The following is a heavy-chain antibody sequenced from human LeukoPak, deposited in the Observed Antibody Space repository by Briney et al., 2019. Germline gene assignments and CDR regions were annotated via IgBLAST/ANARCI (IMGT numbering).Heavy chain of an antibody. Sequence: GGSLRLSCAASGFTFSTYWMSWVRQAPGKGLEWVANIKQDGSEKYYVDSVKCRFTISRDNAKNSLYLQMNSLRAEDTAMYYCARDSAGNDYWGQGTLVTVSS. CDR2: IKQDGSEK. J-gene: IGHJ4*02. CDR3: ARDSAGNDY. D-gene: IGHD6-13*01. CDR1: GFTFSTYW. V-gene: IGHV3-7*01.